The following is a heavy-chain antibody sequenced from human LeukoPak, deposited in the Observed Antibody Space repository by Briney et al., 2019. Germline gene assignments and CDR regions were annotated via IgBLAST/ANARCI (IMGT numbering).Heavy chain of an antibody. Sequence: ASVTVSCTASGGTFSSYAISWVRQAPGQGLEWMGGIIPIFGTANYAQKFQGRVTITADESTSTAYMELSSLRSEDTAVYYCARSLGPVYYYGMDVWGQGTTVTVSS. V-gene: IGHV1-69*13. J-gene: IGHJ6*02. CDR1: GGTFSSYA. CDR2: IIPIFGTA. CDR3: ARSLGPVYYYGMDV.